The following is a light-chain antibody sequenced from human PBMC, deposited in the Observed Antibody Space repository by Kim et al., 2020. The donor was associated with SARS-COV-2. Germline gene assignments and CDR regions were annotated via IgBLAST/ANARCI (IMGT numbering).Light chain of an antibody. CDR3: QQRSNWPPYT. V-gene: IGKV3-11*01. Sequence: LSPGERASLSFRPGQGVSSYLAWYQQKPGQAPRLLIYDASNRATGIPARFSGSGSGTDFTLTISSLEPEDFAVYYCQQRSNWPPYTFGQGTKLEI. CDR2: DAS. CDR1: QGVSSY. J-gene: IGKJ2*01.